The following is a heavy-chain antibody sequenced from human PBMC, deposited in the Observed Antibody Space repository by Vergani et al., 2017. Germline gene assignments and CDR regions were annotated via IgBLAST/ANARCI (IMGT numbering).Heavy chain of an antibody. CDR2: LTGGGGST. CDR3: VIDAWSYENLFAS. V-gene: IGHV3-23*01. J-gene: IGHJ5*01. CDR1: GFTFSTYA. D-gene: IGHD1-26*01. Sequence: EVQLLESGGSLKQPGGSVRLSCAASGFTFSTYAMHWVRQAPGKGLEWVSALTGGGGSTYYADSFKGRFIISRYNSRDTLYLQMNSLRPEDTATYYCVIDAWSYENLFASWGQGTLVTVSS.